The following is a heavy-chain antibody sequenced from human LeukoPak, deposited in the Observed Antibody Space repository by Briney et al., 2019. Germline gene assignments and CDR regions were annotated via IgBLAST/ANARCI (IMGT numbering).Heavy chain of an antibody. CDR1: GGSISSSSYY. CDR3: ARSEQEIAVAGTGAFDI. CDR2: IYYSGST. Sequence: SETLSLTCTVSGGSISSSSYYWGWIRQPPGKGLEWIGSIYYSGSTYYDPSLKSRVTISVDTSKNQFSLKLSSVTAADTAVYYCARSEQEIAVAGTGAFDIWGQGTMVTVSS. D-gene: IGHD6-19*01. J-gene: IGHJ3*02. V-gene: IGHV4-39*07.